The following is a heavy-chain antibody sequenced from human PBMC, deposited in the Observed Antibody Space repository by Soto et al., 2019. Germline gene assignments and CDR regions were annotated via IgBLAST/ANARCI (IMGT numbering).Heavy chain of an antibody. J-gene: IGHJ4*01. D-gene: IGHD1-26*01. CDR3: ARQEAGSYFDF. Sequence: GSMRLSCSVSVFTFSDYGMHWVRQAPGEGLQWVAVISSDGRDEQYADSVKGRFTVSRDNSKSTFYLQMNSLSPEDTAVYSCARQEAGSYFDFWGHGTLVTVSS. CDR1: VFTFSDYG. CDR2: ISSDGRDE. V-gene: IGHV3-30*03.